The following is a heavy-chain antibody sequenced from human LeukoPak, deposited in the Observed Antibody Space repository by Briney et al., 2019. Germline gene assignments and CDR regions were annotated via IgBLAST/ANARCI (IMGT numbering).Heavy chain of an antibody. CDR2: IWYDGSNK. V-gene: IGHV3-33*01. CDR3: ARDVYYDSSGYNFDY. Sequence: PGGSLRLSCAAAGFTFTNYGMHWVRQAPGKGLEWVAVIWYDGSNKYYADSVKGRFTISRDNSKNTLYLQMNSLRAEDTAVYYCARDVYYDSSGYNFDYWGQGTLVTVSS. CDR1: GFTFTNYG. D-gene: IGHD3-22*01. J-gene: IGHJ4*02.